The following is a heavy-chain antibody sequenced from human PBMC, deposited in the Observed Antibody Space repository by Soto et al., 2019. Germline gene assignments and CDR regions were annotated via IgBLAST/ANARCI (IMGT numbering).Heavy chain of an antibody. J-gene: IGHJ6*03. CDR2: IHYSGTT. CDR3: ARKPGDYSYCMDV. Sequence: QLLESGPGLVRPSETLSLTCTVSGGSISSSSNYWGWIRQPPGKGLEWIGSIHYSGTTYYNPSLKSRVTISVDTSKNQFSLKLTSVTAADTAVYCCARKPGDYSYCMDVWGKGTTVTVSS. V-gene: IGHV4-39*01. CDR1: GGSISSSSNY.